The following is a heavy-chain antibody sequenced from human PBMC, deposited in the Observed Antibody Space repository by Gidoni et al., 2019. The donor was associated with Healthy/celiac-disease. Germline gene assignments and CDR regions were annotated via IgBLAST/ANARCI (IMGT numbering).Heavy chain of an antibody. CDR2: ISSSGSTI. CDR3: ARDSPPLPVVVAATNWFDP. J-gene: IGHJ5*02. D-gene: IGHD2-15*01. Sequence: EVQLVESGGGLVQPGGSLRLSCAASGFSFSSYEMIWVRQAPGKGLEWVSYISSSGSTIYYADSVKGRFTISRDNAKNSMYLQMNSLRAEDTAVYYCARDSPPLPVVVAATNWFDPWGQGTLVTVSS. V-gene: IGHV3-48*03. CDR1: GFSFSSYE.